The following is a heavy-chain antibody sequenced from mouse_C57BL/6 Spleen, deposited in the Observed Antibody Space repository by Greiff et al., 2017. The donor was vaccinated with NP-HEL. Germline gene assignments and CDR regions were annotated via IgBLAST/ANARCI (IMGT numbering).Heavy chain of an antibody. CDR1: GYAFSSSW. V-gene: IGHV1-82*01. Sequence: VQLQQSGPELVKPGASVKISCKASGYAFSSSWMNWVKQRPGKGLEWIGRIYPGDGDTNYNGKFKGKATLTADKSSSTAYMQLSSLTSEDSAVYFWARSVAQTGPWFAYGGQGTLVTVSA. D-gene: IGHD4-1*01. J-gene: IGHJ3*01. CDR2: IYPGDGDT. CDR3: ARSVAQTGPWFAY.